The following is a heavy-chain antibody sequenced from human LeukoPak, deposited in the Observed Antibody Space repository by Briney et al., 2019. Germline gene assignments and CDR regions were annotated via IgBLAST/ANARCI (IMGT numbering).Heavy chain of an antibody. J-gene: IGHJ6*03. V-gene: IGHV3-7*01. CDR3: ARSGRGVDSFYFYMDV. CDR2: IKHDGREKQDGSEK. Sequence: GGSLRLSCAVSGFTFSQYWMSWVRQAPGKGLEWVANIKHDGREKQDGSEKNYVDSAKGRFTISRDNAKNSLYLQMKRLRAEETAVYYCARSGRGVDSFYFYMDVWGKGTTVTVSS. CDR1: GFTFSQYW. D-gene: IGHD3-10*01.